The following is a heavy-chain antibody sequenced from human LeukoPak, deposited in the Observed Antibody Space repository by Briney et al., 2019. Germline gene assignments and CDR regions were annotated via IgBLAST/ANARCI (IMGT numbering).Heavy chain of an antibody. D-gene: IGHD6-6*01. Sequence: RTSETLSLTCTVSGGSISSYYWSWIRQPPGKGLEWIGYIYYSGSTNYNPSLKSRVTISVDTSKNQFSLKLSSVTAADTAVYYCARRHVQYTSSSDPYYFDYWGQGTLVTVSS. V-gene: IGHV4-59*01. J-gene: IGHJ4*02. CDR1: GGSISSYY. CDR3: ARRHVQYTSSSDPYYFDY. CDR2: IYYSGST.